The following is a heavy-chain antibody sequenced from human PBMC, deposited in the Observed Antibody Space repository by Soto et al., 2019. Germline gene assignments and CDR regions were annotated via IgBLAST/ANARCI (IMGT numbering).Heavy chain of an antibody. J-gene: IGHJ4*02. CDR2: ISGSGGST. Sequence: PGGSLRLSCAASGFTFSSYAMSWVRQAPGKGLEWVSAISGSGGSTYYADSVKGRFTISRDNSKNTLYLQMNSLRAEDTAVYYCAKDLPNLGYCSSTSCYTSSGGFDYWGQGTLVTVSS. CDR1: GFTFSSYA. V-gene: IGHV3-23*01. D-gene: IGHD2-2*02. CDR3: AKDLPNLGYCSSTSCYTSSGGFDY.